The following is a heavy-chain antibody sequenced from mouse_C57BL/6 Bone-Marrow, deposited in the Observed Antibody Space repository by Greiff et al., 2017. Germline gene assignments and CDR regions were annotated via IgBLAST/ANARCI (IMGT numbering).Heavy chain of an antibody. D-gene: IGHD2-3*01. V-gene: IGHV14-2*01. CDR2: IDPEDGDT. J-gene: IGHJ2*01. Sequence: VQLQQSGAELVKPGASVKLSCTASGFNIKDYYMHWVKQRTEQGLEWIGRIDPEDGDTKYAPKFQGKATITADTSSNTAYLQLSSLTSEDTAVYYGARDDCYDRSYFDYWGQGTTLTVSS. CDR1: GFNIKDYY. CDR3: ARDDCYDRSYFDY.